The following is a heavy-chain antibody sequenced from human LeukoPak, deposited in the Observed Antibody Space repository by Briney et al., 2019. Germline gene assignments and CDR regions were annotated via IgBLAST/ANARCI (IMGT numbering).Heavy chain of an antibody. CDR1: GFSFRRYA. D-gene: IGHD1-26*01. V-gene: IGHV3-64D*06. CDR2: ISSNGGST. CDR3: VKVSGGGFDY. J-gene: IGHJ4*02. Sequence: GCAVTVSCSASGFSFRRYAMHWVRQAPGPGLEYVSAISSNGGSTYYADSVKGRFTISRDNSKNTLYLQMSSLRAEDTAVYYCVKVSGGGFDYWGQGTLVTVSS.